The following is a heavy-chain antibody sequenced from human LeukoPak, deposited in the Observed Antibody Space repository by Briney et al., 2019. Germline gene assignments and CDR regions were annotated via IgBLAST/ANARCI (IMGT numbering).Heavy chain of an antibody. CDR1: GFSFISYG. J-gene: IGHJ4*02. V-gene: IGHV3-30*18. CDR3: AKRPSDYGDYVTYFDY. Sequence: GGSLRLSCAASGFSFISYGMHWVRQAPGKGLEWVGVISDDGRNKKYADSVEGRFTISRDNSKDTLYLQMNSLRDEDTAVYYCAKRPSDYGDYVTYFDYWGQGTLVTVSS. D-gene: IGHD4-17*01. CDR2: ISDDGRNK.